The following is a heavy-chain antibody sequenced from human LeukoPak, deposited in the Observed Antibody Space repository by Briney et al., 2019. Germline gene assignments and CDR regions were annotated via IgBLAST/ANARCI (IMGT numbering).Heavy chain of an antibody. J-gene: IGHJ3*02. CDR2: ISAYNGNT. CDR3: ARVRGYCSGGSCYADAFDI. V-gene: IGHV1-18*04. D-gene: IGHD2-15*01. Sequence: ASVKVSCKASGYTFTGYYMHWVRQAPGQGLEWMGWISAYNGNTNYAQKLQGRVTMTTGTSTSTAYMEVRSLRSDDTAVYYCARVRGYCSGGSCYADAFDIWGQGTMVTVSS. CDR1: GYTFTGYY.